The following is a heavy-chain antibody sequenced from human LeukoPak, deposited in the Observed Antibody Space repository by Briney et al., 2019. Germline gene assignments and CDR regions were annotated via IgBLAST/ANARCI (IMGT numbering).Heavy chain of an antibody. D-gene: IGHD6-13*01. CDR3: ARVGSSGTTYYYYYMDV. V-gene: IGHV1-8*01. Sequence: ASVKVSCKASGYTFTSYDINWVRQATGQGLEWMGWMNPNSGNTGYAQKFQGRVTITRNTTISTAYMELSSLRSEDTAVYYCARVGSSGTTYYYYYMDVWGKGTTVTVSS. CDR2: MNPNSGNT. CDR1: GYTFTSYD. J-gene: IGHJ6*03.